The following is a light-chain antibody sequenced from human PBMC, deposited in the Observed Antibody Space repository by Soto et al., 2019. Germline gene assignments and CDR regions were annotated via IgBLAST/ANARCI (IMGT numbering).Light chain of an antibody. V-gene: IGKV3-15*01. CDR3: QQYNDWPLT. Sequence: EIVMTQSPATLSVSPGERATLSCRASQSIVNNLAWYQQKPGQGPRLLIYGASSRATGLPARFSGSGSGTEFTLTISSLQSEDFAIYYCQQYNDWPLTFGGGTEVEIK. CDR2: GAS. CDR1: QSIVNN. J-gene: IGKJ4*01.